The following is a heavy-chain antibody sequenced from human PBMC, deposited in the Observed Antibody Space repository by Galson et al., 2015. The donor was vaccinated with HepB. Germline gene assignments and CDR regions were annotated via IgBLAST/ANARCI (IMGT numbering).Heavy chain of an antibody. CDR3: ARLEANGQDPFPFDP. D-gene: IGHD1-1*01. CDR2: ISAYNGNT. V-gene: IGHV1-18*04. CDR1: GYTFTSYG. Sequence: KVSCKASGYTFTSYGISWVRQAPGQGLEWMGWISAYNGNTNYAQKLQGRVTMTTDTSTSTAYLQWSSLKASDTAMYYCARLEANGQDPFPFDPWGQGTLVTVSS. J-gene: IGHJ5*02.